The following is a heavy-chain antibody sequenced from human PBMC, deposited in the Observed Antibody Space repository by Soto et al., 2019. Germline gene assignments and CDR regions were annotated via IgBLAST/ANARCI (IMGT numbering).Heavy chain of an antibody. Sequence: GGSLRLSCAASGFTFSSYAMSWVRQAPGKGLEWVSAISGSGGSTYYADSVKGRFTISRDNSKNTLYLQMNSLRAEDTAVYYCAKGVTFGGVIVMRYFDYWGQGTLVTVSS. V-gene: IGHV3-23*01. CDR2: ISGSGGST. D-gene: IGHD3-16*02. CDR1: GFTFSSYA. J-gene: IGHJ4*02. CDR3: AKGVTFGGVIVMRYFDY.